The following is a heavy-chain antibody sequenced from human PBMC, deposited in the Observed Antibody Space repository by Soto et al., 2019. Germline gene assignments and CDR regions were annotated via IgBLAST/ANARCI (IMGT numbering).Heavy chain of an antibody. V-gene: IGHV1-69*01. CDR2: IIPMFGTA. Sequence: QVQLVQSGADVKKPGSSVKVSCKASGGTFSRNAITWVRQAPGQGLEWMGGIIPMFGTAKYAQKFQGRVTITADESSTTAYMELTSLSSDDTAVYYCARSVTAVDWYFDLWGRGTLVTVSS. CDR1: GGTFSRNA. D-gene: IGHD2-2*01. CDR3: ARSVTAVDWYFDL. J-gene: IGHJ2*01.